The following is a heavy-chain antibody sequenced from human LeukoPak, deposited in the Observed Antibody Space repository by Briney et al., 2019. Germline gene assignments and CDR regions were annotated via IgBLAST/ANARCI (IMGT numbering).Heavy chain of an antibody. CDR1: GFMFSDYA. CDR3: AKDQVWIVVGSFDY. V-gene: IGHV3-23*01. J-gene: IGHJ4*02. CDR2: ISGSGGST. D-gene: IGHD3-22*01. Sequence: GGSLRLSCAASGFMFSDYAMSWVRQAPGKGLEWVSGISGSGGSTYYADSVKGRFTISRDNSKNTLYLQMTSLRAEDTAVYYCAKDQVWIVVGSFDYWGQGTLVTVSS.